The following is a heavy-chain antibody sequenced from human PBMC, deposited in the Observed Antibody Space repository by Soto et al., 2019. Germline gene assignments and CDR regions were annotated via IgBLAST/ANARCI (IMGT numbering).Heavy chain of an antibody. D-gene: IGHD2-2*01. Sequence: EVHLVESGGGLVKPGGSLRLSCEASAFSFGSHTMNWVRQAPGKGLEWVSSINSGGSRSYYADSVKGRFTISRDKSKNSLKLRMNSLRAEDAASYYCSREVPPALRREYDFWGQGALVTVSS. CDR2: INSGGSRS. V-gene: IGHV3-21*01. J-gene: IGHJ4*02. CDR3: SREVPPALRREYDF. CDR1: AFSFGSHT.